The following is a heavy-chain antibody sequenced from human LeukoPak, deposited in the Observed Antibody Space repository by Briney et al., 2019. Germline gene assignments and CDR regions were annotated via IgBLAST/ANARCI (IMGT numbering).Heavy chain of an antibody. V-gene: IGHV3-74*01. Sequence: GGSLRLSCAASGFIFKNSWMHWVRQVPGKGLVWVSRNNLGGVTTTYTNSVKGRFTISRDDAKNTLYLQMNSLRAEDTAVYYCAKDGYSSGPGYFDYWGQGTLVTVSS. J-gene: IGHJ4*02. CDR1: GFIFKNSW. D-gene: IGHD6-19*01. CDR3: AKDGYSSGPGYFDY. CDR2: NNLGGVTT.